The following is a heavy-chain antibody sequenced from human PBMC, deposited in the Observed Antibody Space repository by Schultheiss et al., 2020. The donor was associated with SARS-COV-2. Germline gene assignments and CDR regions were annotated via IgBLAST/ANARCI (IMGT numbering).Heavy chain of an antibody. CDR2: INHSGST. Sequence: SETLSLTCAVYGGSFSGYYWSWIRQPPGKGLEWIGEINHSGSTNYNPSLKSRVTISVDTSKNQFSLKLSSVTAADTAVYYCASGTEGWFDPWGQGTLVTVSS. V-gene: IGHV4-34*01. CDR1: GGSFSGYY. CDR3: ASGTEGWFDP. D-gene: IGHD4-17*01. J-gene: IGHJ5*02.